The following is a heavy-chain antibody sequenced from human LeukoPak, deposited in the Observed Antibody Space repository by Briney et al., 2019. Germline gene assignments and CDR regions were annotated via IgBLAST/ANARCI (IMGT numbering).Heavy chain of an antibody. J-gene: IGHJ6*03. CDR2: ISTDGGST. Sequence: PGGSLRLSCTASGFTFSSYWMHWVRQAPGKGLVWVSRISTDGGSTSYADSVKGRFTISRDNSKNTLYLQMNSLRAEDTAVYYCAKDQDMDVWGKGTTVTVSS. CDR1: GFTFSSYW. CDR3: AKDQDMDV. V-gene: IGHV3-74*01.